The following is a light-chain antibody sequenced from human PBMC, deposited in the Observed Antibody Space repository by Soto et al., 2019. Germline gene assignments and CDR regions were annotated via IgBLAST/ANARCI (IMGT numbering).Light chain of an antibody. CDR1: QSVSSRY. CDR2: GGS. Sequence: VLTQSPGTLSLSPGERATLSCRASQSVSSRYFAWYQQKPGQAPRLLIYGGSSRATGIPDRFSGSGSGTEFTLTISRLEPEDFAVYYCQQYGISPRTFGQGTKVEIK. J-gene: IGKJ1*01. V-gene: IGKV3-20*01. CDR3: QQYGISPRT.